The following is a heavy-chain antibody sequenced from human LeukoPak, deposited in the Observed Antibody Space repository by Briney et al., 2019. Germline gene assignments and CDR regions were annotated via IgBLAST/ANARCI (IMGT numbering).Heavy chain of an antibody. CDR1: GYTFTSYG. D-gene: IGHD3-10*01. CDR2: ISAYNGNT. J-gene: IGHJ4*02. CDR3: AREGYSSYYYGSGSYLDY. V-gene: IGHV1-18*01. Sequence: ASVNVSCKASGYTFTSYGISWVRQAPGQGLEWMGWISAYNGNTNYAQKLQGRVTITTDKSTSTAYVELRSLRSDDTAVYYCAREGYSSYYYGSGSYLDYWGQGTLVTVSS.